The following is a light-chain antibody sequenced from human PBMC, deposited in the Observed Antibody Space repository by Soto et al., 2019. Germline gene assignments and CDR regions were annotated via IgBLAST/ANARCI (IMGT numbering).Light chain of an antibody. CDR1: QSISSW. CDR3: QLYSNYPHT. CDR2: KAS. V-gene: IGKV1-5*03. J-gene: IGKJ4*01. Sequence: ESQMSESPSTMTASIEDRVTITCRASQSISSWLAWYQQKPGKAPKLLIYKASSLESGVPSRFSGSGSGTEFTLTIISLQSGDLAAYYCQLYSNYPHTFSGGTKVDIK.